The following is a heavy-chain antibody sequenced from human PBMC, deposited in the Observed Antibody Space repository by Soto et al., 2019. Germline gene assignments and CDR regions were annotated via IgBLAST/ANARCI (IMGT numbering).Heavy chain of an antibody. CDR3: ARGSFSSGWYKSSYYGMDV. Sequence: PSQTLSLTCAISGDSVPSNSAAWNWIRQPPSRGLEWLGRTYYRSKWYNDYAVSVKSRITINPDASKNQFSLQLNSVTPEDTAVYYCARGSFSSGWYKSSYYGMDVWGQGTTVTVSS. V-gene: IGHV6-1*01. CDR2: TYYRSKWYN. D-gene: IGHD6-19*01. CDR1: GDSVPSNSAA. J-gene: IGHJ6*02.